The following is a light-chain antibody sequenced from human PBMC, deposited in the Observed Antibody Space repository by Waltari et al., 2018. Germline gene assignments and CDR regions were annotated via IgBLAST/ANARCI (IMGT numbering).Light chain of an antibody. CDR3: QQYYSIPQT. CDR2: WAS. J-gene: IGKJ2*01. V-gene: IGKV4-1*01. Sequence: DIVMTQSPDSLTVSLGERATINCKSSRSVLYRSNNKNYLAWYQQKPGQPPKLLIFWASTRESGVPDRFSGSGSGTDFTLTISSLQAEDVAVYYCQQYYSIPQTFGQGTKLEIK. CDR1: RSVLYRSNNKNY.